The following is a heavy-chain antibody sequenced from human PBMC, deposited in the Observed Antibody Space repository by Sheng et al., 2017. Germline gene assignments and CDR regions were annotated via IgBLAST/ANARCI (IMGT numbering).Heavy chain of an antibody. V-gene: IGHV3-30*04. CDR3: AREGGAVVGAAYYFDY. CDR1: GFTFSSYA. J-gene: IGHJ4*02. D-gene: IGHD1-26*01. CDR2: ISYDGSNK. Sequence: QVQLVESGGGVVQPGRSLRLSCAASGFTFSSYAMHWVRQAPGKGLEWVAVISYDGSNKYHADSVKGRFTISRDNSKNTLYVQMNSLRAEDTAVYYCAREGGAVVGAAYYFDYWGQGTLVTVSS.